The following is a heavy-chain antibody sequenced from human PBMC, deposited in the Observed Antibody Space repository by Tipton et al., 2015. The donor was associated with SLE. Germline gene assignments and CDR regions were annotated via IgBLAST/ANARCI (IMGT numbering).Heavy chain of an antibody. CDR3: VKDGSSGWYI. V-gene: IGHV3-30*18. D-gene: IGHD6-19*01. J-gene: IGHJ4*02. CDR1: GFTFSSYG. CDR2: ISYDGSNK. Sequence: SLRLSCAASGFTFSSYGMHWVRQAPGKGLEWVAVISYDGSNKYYADSVKGRFTISRDNSKNTLYLQMSSLRAEDTAVYYCVKDGSSGWYIWGQGTLVTVSS.